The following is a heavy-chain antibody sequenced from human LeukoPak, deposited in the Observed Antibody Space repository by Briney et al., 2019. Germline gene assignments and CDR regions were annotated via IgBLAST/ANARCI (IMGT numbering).Heavy chain of an antibody. CDR3: ARATPMVPDY. J-gene: IGHJ4*02. CDR1: DGSISSSSYY. V-gene: IGHV4-39*07. Sequence: SETLSLTCTVSDGSISSSSYYWGWIRQPPGKGLEWIGSIYYSGSTYYSPSLKSRVTISVDTSKNQFSLKLSSVTAADTAVYYCARATPMVPDYWGQGTLVTVSS. CDR2: IYYSGST. D-gene: IGHD5-18*01.